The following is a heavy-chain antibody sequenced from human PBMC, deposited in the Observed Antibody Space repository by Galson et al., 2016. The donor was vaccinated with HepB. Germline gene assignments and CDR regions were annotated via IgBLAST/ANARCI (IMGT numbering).Heavy chain of an antibody. J-gene: IGHJ4*02. CDR1: GGSISTNSYF. CDR2: IYYTGTT. V-gene: IGHV4-39*07. D-gene: IGHD4-17*01. Sequence: SETLSLTCTVSGGSISTNSYFWGWIRQAPGKGLDWIASIYYTGTTYYIPSLRSRVTVSIDTSKNQFSLNLGSVTAADTAVYYCARELRGPYGDFADSWGQGTLVSVSS. CDR3: ARELRGPYGDFADS.